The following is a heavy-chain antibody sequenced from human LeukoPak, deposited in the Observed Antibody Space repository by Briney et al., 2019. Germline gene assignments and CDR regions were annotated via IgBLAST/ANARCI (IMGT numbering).Heavy chain of an antibody. CDR2: TYYRSKWYY. J-gene: IGHJ6*02. CDR1: GNSFSNDTAA. D-gene: IGHD5-18*01. V-gene: IGHV6-1*01. Sequence: SQTLSLTCAISGNSFSNDTAAWSWIRQSPSRGLEWLGRTYYRSKWYYDYAISVKSRMTIDLETSKNRFSLHLNSVTPDDTAVYYCARLGRYIKQATSGMDVWGQGTTVTVSS. CDR3: ARLGRYIKQATSGMDV.